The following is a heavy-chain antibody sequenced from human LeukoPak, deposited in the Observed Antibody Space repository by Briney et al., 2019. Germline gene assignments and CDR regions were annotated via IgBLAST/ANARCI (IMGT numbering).Heavy chain of an antibody. J-gene: IGHJ3*02. CDR1: GFTFSNYW. Sequence: GVSLRLSCAASGFTFSNYWMTCVRQARGKGLEGVANIKQDGSEEVYVDSVKGRFTISRDNSKNSLYLQMNSLRAEDTAVYYCARDPYCGGDCYSGFGAFDIWGQGTMVTVSS. D-gene: IGHD2-21*02. V-gene: IGHV3-7*03. CDR2: IKQDGSEE. CDR3: ARDPYCGGDCYSGFGAFDI.